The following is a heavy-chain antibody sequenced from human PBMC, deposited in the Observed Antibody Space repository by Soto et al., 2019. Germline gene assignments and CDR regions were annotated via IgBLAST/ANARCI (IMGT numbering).Heavy chain of an antibody. CDR2: INPDTGAT. CDR3: ARVKYGNLRPPTSQFDP. CDR1: GYSFTAYY. V-gene: IGHV1-2*02. D-gene: IGHD3-10*01. J-gene: IGHJ5*02. Sequence: GASVKVSCKGSGYSFTAYYIHWVRQAPGQGPEWMAWINPDTGATYSAPKFQGRVTVTSDTSISTASMELSNLTSDDTAVYYCARVKYGNLRPPTSQFDPWGQGTLVTVSS.